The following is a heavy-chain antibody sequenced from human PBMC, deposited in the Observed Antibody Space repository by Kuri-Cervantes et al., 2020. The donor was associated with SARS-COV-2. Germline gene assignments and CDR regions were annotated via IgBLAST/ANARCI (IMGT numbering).Heavy chain of an antibody. CDR2: IIPILGIA. J-gene: IGHJ3*02. D-gene: IGHD3-16*01. CDR1: GGTFSSYA. Sequence: SVKVSCKASGGTFSSYAISWVRQAPGQGLEWMGRIIPILGIANYAQKFQGRVTITADKSTSTAYMELSSLRSEDTAVYYCAMLPRPRNAFDIWGQGTMVTVSS. V-gene: IGHV1-69*04. CDR3: AMLPRPRNAFDI.